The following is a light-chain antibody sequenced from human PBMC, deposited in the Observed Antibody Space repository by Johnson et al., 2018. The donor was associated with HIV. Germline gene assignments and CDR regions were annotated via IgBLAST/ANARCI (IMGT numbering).Light chain of an antibody. CDR1: NSNIGNNY. CDR3: GTWDSSLSAGGV. J-gene: IGLJ1*01. CDR2: DNN. Sequence: QSVLTQPPSVSAAPGQKVTISCSGSNSNIGNNYVSWYQQLPGTAPKLLIYDNNKRPSGIPDRFSGSKSGTSATLGITGLQTGDEADYYCGTWDSSLSAGGVFGTGTKVTV. V-gene: IGLV1-51*01.